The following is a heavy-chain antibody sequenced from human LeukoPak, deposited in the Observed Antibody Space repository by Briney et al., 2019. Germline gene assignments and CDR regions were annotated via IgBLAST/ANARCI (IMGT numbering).Heavy chain of an antibody. CDR1: GFTFSSYA. D-gene: IGHD4/OR15-4a*01. Sequence: GGSLRLSCAASGFTFSSYAFSGFGRPPGKGREGCSAISGTGGRTYYADSVKGRFTISRDNSKNTLYLQMNNLRAEDTAEYYCAKVPYGPTTYLDCWGQGTLVTVSS. CDR3: AKVPYGPTTYLDC. CDR2: ISGTGGRT. J-gene: IGHJ4*02. V-gene: IGHV3-23*01.